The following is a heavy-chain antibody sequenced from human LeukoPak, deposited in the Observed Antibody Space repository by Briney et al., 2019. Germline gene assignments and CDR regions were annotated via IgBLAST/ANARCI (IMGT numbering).Heavy chain of an antibody. CDR1: GYTFTSYD. J-gene: IGHJ6*03. CDR3: ARPSSTGYYRPRYYYYMDV. CDR2: MNPNSGNT. V-gene: IGHV1-8*01. Sequence: GASVKVSCKASGYTFTSYDINWVRQAAGQGLEWMGWMNPNSGNTGYAQKFQGRVTMTRNTSISTAHMELSSLRSEDTAVYYCARPSSTGYYRPRYYYYMDVWGKGTTVTVSS. D-gene: IGHD3-9*01.